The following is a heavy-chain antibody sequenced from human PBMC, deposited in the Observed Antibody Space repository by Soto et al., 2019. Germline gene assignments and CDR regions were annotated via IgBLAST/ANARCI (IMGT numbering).Heavy chain of an antibody. Sequence: SETLSLTCAVYGGSFSGYYWSWIRQPPGKGLEWIGEINHSGSTNYNPSLKSRVTISVDTSKNQFSLKLSSVTAADTAVYYCARRGIIRLNYDILTRNWFDPWGQGTLVTFSS. CDR1: GGSFSGYY. J-gene: IGHJ5*02. V-gene: IGHV4-34*01. CDR2: INHSGST. CDR3: ARRGIIRLNYDILTRNWFDP. D-gene: IGHD3-9*01.